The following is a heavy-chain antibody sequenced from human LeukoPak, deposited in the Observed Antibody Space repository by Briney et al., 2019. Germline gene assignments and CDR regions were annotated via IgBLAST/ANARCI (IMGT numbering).Heavy chain of an antibody. Sequence: SETLSLTCTVSGGSISSYYWSCIRQPPGKGLEWIGYIYYSGSTNYNPSLKSRVTISVDTSKNQFSLKLSSVTAADTAVYYCARAADCSSTSCYWGPNSYYYYYMDVWGKGTTVTVSS. J-gene: IGHJ6*03. CDR2: IYYSGST. CDR3: ARAADCSSTSCYWGPNSYYYYYMDV. D-gene: IGHD2-2*01. CDR1: GGSISSYY. V-gene: IGHV4-59*01.